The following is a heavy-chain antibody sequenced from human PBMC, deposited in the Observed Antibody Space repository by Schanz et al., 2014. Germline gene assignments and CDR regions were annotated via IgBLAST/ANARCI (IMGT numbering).Heavy chain of an antibody. CDR1: GGTFSTYT. CDR2: IIPILGIA. V-gene: IGHV1-69*08. D-gene: IGHD3-22*01. J-gene: IGHJ5*02. Sequence: QVQLVQSGAEVKKPGSSVKVSCKASGGTFSTYTISWVRQAPGQGLEWMGRIIPILGIANYAQNFQGRVTITADKSTSTAYMELSSLRSEDTAVYYCAREVGLYDRGWFDPWGQGTLVTGSS. CDR3: AREVGLYDRGWFDP.